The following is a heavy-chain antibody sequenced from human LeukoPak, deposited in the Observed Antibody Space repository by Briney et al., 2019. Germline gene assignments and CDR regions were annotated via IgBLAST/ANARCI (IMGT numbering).Heavy chain of an antibody. Sequence: SVKVSCKASGYTFTSYYMHWVRQAPGQGLEWMGRIIPILGIANYAQKFQGRVTITADKSTSTAYMELSSLRSEDTAVYYCASCEGPLYYYYYMDVWGKGTTVTVSS. CDR2: IIPILGIA. CDR1: GYTFTSYY. CDR3: ASCEGPLYYYYYMDV. J-gene: IGHJ6*03. V-gene: IGHV1-69*02.